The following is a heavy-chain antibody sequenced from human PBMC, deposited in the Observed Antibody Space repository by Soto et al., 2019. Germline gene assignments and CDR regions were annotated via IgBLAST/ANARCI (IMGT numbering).Heavy chain of an antibody. V-gene: IGHV1-18*01. CDR3: ARDLLYSTRSTVRFDI. J-gene: IGHJ3*02. Sequence: VQLVQSGVEVKKPGASVKVSCKASGYTFTSHGISWVRQAPGQGLEWMGWINTYNGNTNYAQKVQGRVTMTTETSTSTPYMELRCLRSDDTAVYYCARDLLYSTRSTVRFDIWGQGTMLTVSS. CDR2: INTYNGNT. D-gene: IGHD6-13*01. CDR1: GYTFTSHG.